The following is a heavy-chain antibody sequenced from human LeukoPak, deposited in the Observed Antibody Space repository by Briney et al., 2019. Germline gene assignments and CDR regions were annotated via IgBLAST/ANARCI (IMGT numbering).Heavy chain of an antibody. Sequence: SETLSLTCTVSGGSISSYYWSWIRQPAGKGLEWIGRIYTSGSTNYNPSLKSRVTMSVDTSKNQFSLKLSSVTAADTAVYYCARDPRSGSYYDWVWFDPWGQGTLVTVSS. J-gene: IGHJ5*02. CDR1: GGSISSYY. CDR3: ARDPRSGSYYDWVWFDP. V-gene: IGHV4-4*07. CDR2: IYTSGST. D-gene: IGHD1-26*01.